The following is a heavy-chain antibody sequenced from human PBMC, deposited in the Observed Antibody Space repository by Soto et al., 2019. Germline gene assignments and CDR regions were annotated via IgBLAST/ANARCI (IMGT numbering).Heavy chain of an antibody. Sequence: QLQLQESGPGLVKPSETLSLTCTVSGGSISSSSYYWGWIRQPPGKGLEWIGSIYYSGRTYYNPSLKRRVTISVDTSKNQFSLKLSSVTAADTAVYYCAKIQIIAAAGHVGNWYFDLGGRGTLVTVAS. CDR2: IYYSGRT. J-gene: IGHJ2*01. D-gene: IGHD6-13*01. CDR1: GGSISSSSYY. CDR3: AKIQIIAAAGHVGNWYFDL. V-gene: IGHV4-39*01.